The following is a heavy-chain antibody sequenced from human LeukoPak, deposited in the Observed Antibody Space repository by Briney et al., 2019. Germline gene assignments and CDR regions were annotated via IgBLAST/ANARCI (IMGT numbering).Heavy chain of an antibody. Sequence: GGSLRLSCAASGFTFSSYAMHWVRQAPGKGLEWVAVISYDGSNKYYADSVKGRFTISRDNSKNTLYLQMNSLRAEDTAVYYCASGCFWSGYCPIDYWGQGTLVTVSS. J-gene: IGHJ4*02. D-gene: IGHD3-3*01. CDR3: ASGCFWSGYCPIDY. CDR2: ISYDGSNK. V-gene: IGHV3-30*04. CDR1: GFTFSSYA.